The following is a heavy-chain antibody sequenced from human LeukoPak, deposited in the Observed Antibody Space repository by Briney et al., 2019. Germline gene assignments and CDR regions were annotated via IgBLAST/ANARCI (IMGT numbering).Heavy chain of an antibody. CDR3: ARADMVRGVMYPFDY. Sequence: ASETLSLTCTVSGGSVSSGSYYWSWIRQPPGKGLEWIGYIYYSGSTNYNPSLNSRVTISVDTSKNQFSLKLNSMTAADTAVYYCARADMVRGVMYPFDYWGQGTLVTVSS. D-gene: IGHD3-10*01. CDR2: IYYSGST. J-gene: IGHJ4*02. V-gene: IGHV4-61*01. CDR1: GGSVSSGSYY.